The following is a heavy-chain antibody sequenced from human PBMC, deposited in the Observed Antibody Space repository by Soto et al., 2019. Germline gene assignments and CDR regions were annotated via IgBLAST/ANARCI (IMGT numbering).Heavy chain of an antibody. V-gene: IGHV1-69*13. CDR1: GGTFSSYA. D-gene: IGHD3-10*01. J-gene: IGHJ6*02. CDR3: AGDVPSWAPYYYGSGTQTRYGMDV. Sequence: SVKVSCKASGGTFSSYAISWVRQAPGQGLEWMGGIIPIFGTANYAQKFQGRVTITADESASTAYMELSSLRSEDTAVYYCAGDVPSWAPYYYGSGTQTRYGMDVWGQGTTVTVSS. CDR2: IIPIFGTA.